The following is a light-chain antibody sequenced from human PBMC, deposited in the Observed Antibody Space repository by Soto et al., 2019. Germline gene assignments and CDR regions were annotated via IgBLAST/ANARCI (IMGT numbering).Light chain of an antibody. CDR1: QSISSS. J-gene: IGKJ5*01. CDR2: GAS. Sequence: EIVMTQSPAPLSVSAGERVTLSCRASQSISSSLAWYQQKPGQAPSLLFYGASTRASGVPARFSGSGSGTEFTLTISSLQPDDFATYYCQQYDKYAWTFGQGTRLEI. V-gene: IGKV3-15*01. CDR3: QQYDKYAWT.